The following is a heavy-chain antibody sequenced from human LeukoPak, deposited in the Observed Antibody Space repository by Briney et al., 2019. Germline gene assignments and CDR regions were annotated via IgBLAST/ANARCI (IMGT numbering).Heavy chain of an antibody. V-gene: IGHV3-23*01. CDR3: ARVWYYDSSGDH. Sequence: GGSLRLSCAASGFSFSTYGLAWVRQAPGKGLEWVSSINDNGGTSTWYADSVKGRFTISRDNSKNTLYLQMNSLRAEDTAVYYCARVWYYDSSGDHWGQGTLVTVSS. D-gene: IGHD3-22*01. CDR2: INDNGGTST. CDR1: GFSFSTYG. J-gene: IGHJ5*02.